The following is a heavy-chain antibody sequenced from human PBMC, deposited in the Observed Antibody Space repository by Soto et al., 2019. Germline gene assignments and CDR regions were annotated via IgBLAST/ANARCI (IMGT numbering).Heavy chain of an antibody. J-gene: IGHJ6*02. V-gene: IGHV5-10-1*01. CDR1: GFSFTSYW. Sequence: PGGSLKISCKGSGFSFTSYWISWVRQMPGKGLEWMGGIDPSDSYTNYSPSFQGHVTISADKSISTAYLQWTSLKASDTAMYYCARHTSQSIAAAGPFYYRYGIDVWGHGTKVPVTS. D-gene: IGHD6-13*01. CDR3: ARHTSQSIAAAGPFYYRYGIDV. CDR2: IDPSDSYT.